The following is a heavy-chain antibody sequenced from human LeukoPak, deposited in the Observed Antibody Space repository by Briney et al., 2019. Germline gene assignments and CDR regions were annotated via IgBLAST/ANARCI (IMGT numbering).Heavy chain of an antibody. Sequence: GGSLRLSCAASGFTVSNNYMSWVRQAPGKGLEWVSIIYSGGSTYYADSVKGRFTISRDNSKNTLFLQMNSLRAEDTAVYYCAKDRIIYKRGAFDIWGQGTMVTVSS. D-gene: IGHD1-14*01. CDR1: GFTVSNNY. CDR3: AKDRIIYKRGAFDI. V-gene: IGHV3-53*01. CDR2: IYSGGST. J-gene: IGHJ3*02.